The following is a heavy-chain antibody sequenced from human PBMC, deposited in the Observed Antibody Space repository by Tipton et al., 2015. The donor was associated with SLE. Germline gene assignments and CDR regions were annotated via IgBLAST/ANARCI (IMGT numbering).Heavy chain of an antibody. CDR1: GGSISSHY. D-gene: IGHD7-27*01. CDR3: ARRRRVTGYHDAFDI. J-gene: IGHJ3*02. CDR2: INHSGST. Sequence: TLSLTCTVSGGSISSHYWSWIRQPPGKGLEWIGEINHSGSTNYNPSLKSRVTISVDTSKNQFSLKLSSVTAADTAVYYCARRRRVTGYHDAFDIWGQGTMVTVSS. V-gene: IGHV4-34*01.